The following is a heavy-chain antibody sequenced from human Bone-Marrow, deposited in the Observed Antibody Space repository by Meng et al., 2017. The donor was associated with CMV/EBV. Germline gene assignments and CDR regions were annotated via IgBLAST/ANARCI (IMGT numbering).Heavy chain of an antibody. D-gene: IGHD2-2*01. CDR1: GFTFSSYG. V-gene: IGHV3-30*02. Sequence: GESLKISCAASGFTFSSYGMHWVRQAPGKGLERVAFIRYDGSNKYYADSVKGRFTISRDNSKNTLYLQMNSLRAEDTAVYYCTLAHCSSTSCYGNWFDPWGQGTLVTVSS. CDR3: TLAHCSSTSCYGNWFDP. CDR2: IRYDGSNK. J-gene: IGHJ5*02.